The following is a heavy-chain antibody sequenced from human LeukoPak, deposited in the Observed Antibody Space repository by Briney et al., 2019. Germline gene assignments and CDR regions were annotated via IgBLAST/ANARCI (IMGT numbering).Heavy chain of an antibody. CDR1: GFTVNNNY. V-gene: IGHV3-66*01. Sequence: PGGSLRLSCAASGFTVNNNYMSWVRQAPGKGLEWVSVIYGGGSPYYADSVRGRFTISRDNSNNPLYLQMNSLRAEDTAVYYCARDWSTYHYDAWGQGTLVTVSS. D-gene: IGHD3-22*01. CDR2: IYGGGSP. CDR3: ARDWSTYHYDA. J-gene: IGHJ5*02.